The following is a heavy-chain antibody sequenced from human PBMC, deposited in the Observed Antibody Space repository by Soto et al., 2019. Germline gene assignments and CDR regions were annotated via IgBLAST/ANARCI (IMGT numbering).Heavy chain of an antibody. Sequence: PSETLSLTCAVSGGSISSGGYSWSWIRQPPGKGLEWIGYIYHSGSTYYNPSLKSRVTISVDRSKNQFSLKLSSVTAADTAVYYCASTAAGILYYFDYWGQGTLVTVSS. V-gene: IGHV4-30-2*01. CDR1: GGSISSGGYS. J-gene: IGHJ4*02. CDR3: ASTAAGILYYFDY. CDR2: IYHSGST. D-gene: IGHD6-13*01.